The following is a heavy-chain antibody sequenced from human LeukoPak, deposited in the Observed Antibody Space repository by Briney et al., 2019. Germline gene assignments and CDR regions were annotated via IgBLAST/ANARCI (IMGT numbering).Heavy chain of an antibody. D-gene: IGHD1-14*01. V-gene: IGHV3-21*01. CDR1: GFSLFSYS. CDR2: ISGNTSYI. CDR3: AREEMGGTTRSGALT. J-gene: IGHJ5*02. Sequence: PGGSLRLSCVGSGFSLFSYSINWVRQAPGKGLGWVSSISGNTSYIYYADSVKGRFTISRDNAENSLYLQMNSLRAEDTAVYYCAREEMGGTTRSGALTWGQGTLVTVSS.